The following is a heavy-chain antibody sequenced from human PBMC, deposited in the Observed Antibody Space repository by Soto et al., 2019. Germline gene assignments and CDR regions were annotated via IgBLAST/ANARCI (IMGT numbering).Heavy chain of an antibody. CDR1: GFTFSSYS. V-gene: IGHV3-21*01. D-gene: IGHD3-16*01. CDR2: ISSSSSYI. Sequence: GGSLRLSCAASGFTFSSYSMNWVRQAPGKGLEWVSSISSSSSYIYYADSVKGRFTISRDKANNSLYLQMNSLRAEDTAVYYWARGYRVWAPPDYDYIWGSTFSGQKPNDAFDIWGQGTMVTVSS. J-gene: IGHJ3*02. CDR3: ARGYRVWAPPDYDYIWGSTFSGQKPNDAFDI.